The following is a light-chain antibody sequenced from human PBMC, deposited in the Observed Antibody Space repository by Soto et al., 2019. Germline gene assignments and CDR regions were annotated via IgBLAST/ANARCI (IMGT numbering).Light chain of an antibody. CDR1: NIESKS. J-gene: IGLJ2*01. CDR2: DDS. V-gene: IGLV3-21*04. Sequence: SYELTQPPSVSVAPGKTANITCGGNNIESKSVHWYQQKPGQAPVLVIYDDSDRPSGIPERFSGSNSGNTATLTISRVDAGDEADYYCQVWDNSDDHVVFGGGTKVTVL. CDR3: QVWDNSDDHVV.